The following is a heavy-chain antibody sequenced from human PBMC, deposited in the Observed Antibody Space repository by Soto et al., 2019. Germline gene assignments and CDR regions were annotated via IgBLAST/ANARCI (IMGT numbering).Heavy chain of an antibody. CDR1: GGSISGYY. J-gene: IGHJ6*02. D-gene: IGHD3-3*01. CDR2: INHSGST. CDR3: SRFFPTYYDFWGGYNHRGRLSV. Sequence: PSETLSLTCAVYGGSISGYYWSWIRQPPGKGLEWIGEINHSGSTNYNPSLKSRVTISVDTSKNQFSLKLSSVTAADTAVYYCSRFFPTYYDFWGGYNHRGRLSVSGQRTT. V-gene: IGHV4-34*01.